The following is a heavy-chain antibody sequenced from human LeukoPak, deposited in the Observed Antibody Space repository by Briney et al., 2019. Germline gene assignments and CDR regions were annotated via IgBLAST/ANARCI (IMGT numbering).Heavy chain of an antibody. Sequence: GGSLRLSCAASGFIFSNCAMNWVRQVPGKGLEWVSSISGGGSNTFYADSAKGRFTISRDNSKNTLHLRMNSVRAEDTAVYYCAKSMTRGYDAFDIWGQGTMVTVSS. D-gene: IGHD2/OR15-2a*01. V-gene: IGHV3-23*01. CDR2: ISGGGSNT. J-gene: IGHJ3*02. CDR3: AKSMTRGYDAFDI. CDR1: GFIFSNCA.